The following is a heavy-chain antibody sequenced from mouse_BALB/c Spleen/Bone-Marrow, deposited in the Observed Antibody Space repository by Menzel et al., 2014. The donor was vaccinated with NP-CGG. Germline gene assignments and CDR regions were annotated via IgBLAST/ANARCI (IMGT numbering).Heavy chain of an antibody. V-gene: IGHV2-9*02. CDR1: GFSLTSYG. D-gene: IGHD1-2*01. J-gene: IGHJ3*01. Sequence: VMLVESGPGLVAPSQRLSITCTVSGFSLTSYGLHWVRQPPGKGLEWLGAIWAGGSTNYNSALMSRLSITKDNSKSQVFLEMDSLQTDDTAMYYCARVFTTATWGFAYWGQGTLVTVSA. CDR3: ARVFTTATWGFAY. CDR2: IWAGGST.